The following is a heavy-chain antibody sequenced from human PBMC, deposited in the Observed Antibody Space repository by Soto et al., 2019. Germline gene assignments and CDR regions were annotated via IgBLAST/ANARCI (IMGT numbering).Heavy chain of an antibody. CDR1: GGSFSGYY. V-gene: IGHV4-34*01. J-gene: IGHJ5*02. Sequence: SETLSLTCAVYGGSFSGYYWSWIRQPPGKGLEWIGEINHSGSTNYNPSLKSRVTISVDTSKNQFSLKLSSVTAADTAVYYCARATILSSSWYVLWFDPWGQGTLVTVSS. D-gene: IGHD6-13*01. CDR2: INHSGST. CDR3: ARATILSSSWYVLWFDP.